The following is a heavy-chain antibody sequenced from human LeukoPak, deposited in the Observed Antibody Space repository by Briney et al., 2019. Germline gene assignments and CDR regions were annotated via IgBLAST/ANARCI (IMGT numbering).Heavy chain of an antibody. V-gene: IGHV4-59*11. D-gene: IGHD6-6*01. CDR2: IYYSGST. Sequence: SETLSLTCTVSGGSISSHYWSWIRQPPGKGLEWIGYIYYSGSTNYNPSLKSRVTISVDTSKNQFSLKLSPVTAADTAVYYCARARNLSYSSSSLSYYYYYMDVWGKGTTVTVSS. CDR1: GGSISSHY. J-gene: IGHJ6*03. CDR3: ARARNLSYSSSSLSYYYYYMDV.